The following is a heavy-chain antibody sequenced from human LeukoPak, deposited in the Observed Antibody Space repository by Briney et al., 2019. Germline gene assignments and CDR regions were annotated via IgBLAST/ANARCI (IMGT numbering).Heavy chain of an antibody. CDR1: GFTFSDYY. CDR2: ISSDGNNT. J-gene: IGHJ6*04. CDR3: AKDSGSGRGLYYYGMDV. V-gene: IGHV3-30*18. D-gene: IGHD3-10*01. Sequence: AGGSLRLSCAASGFTFSDYYMHWVRQAPGKGLEWVAVISSDGNNTYYADSVKGRFTISRDNSKNTLYLQMDSLRAEDTAVYYCAKDSGSGRGLYYYGMDVWGKGTTVPVSS.